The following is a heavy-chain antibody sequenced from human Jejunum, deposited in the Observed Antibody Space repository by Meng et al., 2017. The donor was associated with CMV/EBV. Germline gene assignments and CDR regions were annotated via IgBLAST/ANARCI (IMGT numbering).Heavy chain of an antibody. V-gene: IGHV4-30-4*01. J-gene: IGHJ4*02. Sequence: HVVPQEVGPGLVKPHQTLSPTCDASGDSCHSTDYYWSWIRLPPEKRLEWIGYIYYSGSTYSNPSLQSRVSISGDTSNKPFYLKLTYVTAADTAVYYCARNPYSGSAIPFFDYWGQGTLVTVSS. CDR1: GDSCHSTDYY. CDR3: ARNPYSGSAIPFFDY. CDR2: IYYSGST. D-gene: IGHD1-26*01.